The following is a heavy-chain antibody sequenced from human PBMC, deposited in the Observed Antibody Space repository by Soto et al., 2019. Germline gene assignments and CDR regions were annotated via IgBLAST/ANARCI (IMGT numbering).Heavy chain of an antibody. CDR3: ARVIAAAWKRPDHYYYGLDV. CDR1: GFTFSSYA. CDR2: ISYDGSNK. Sequence: QVQLVESGGGVVQPGRSLRLSCAASGFTFSSYAMHWVRQAPGKGLEWVAVISYDGSNKYYADSVKGRFTISRDNSKNTLYLQMNSLRAEDTAVYYCARVIAAAWKRPDHYYYGLDVWGQGTTVTVSS. V-gene: IGHV3-30-3*01. J-gene: IGHJ6*02. D-gene: IGHD6-13*01.